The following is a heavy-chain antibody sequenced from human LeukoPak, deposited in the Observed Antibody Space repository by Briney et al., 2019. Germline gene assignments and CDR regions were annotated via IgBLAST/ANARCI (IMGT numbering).Heavy chain of an antibody. D-gene: IGHD1-1*01. CDR1: GGSFSGYY. J-gene: IGHJ6*03. CDR2: INHSGST. Sequence: PSETLSLTCAVYGGSFSGYYWSWIRQPPRKGLEWIGEINHSGSTNYNPSLKSRVTISVDTSKNQFSLKLSSVTAADTAVYYCARRQPWKYYYYMDVWGKGTTVTVSS. CDR3: ARRQPWKYYYYMDV. V-gene: IGHV4-34*01.